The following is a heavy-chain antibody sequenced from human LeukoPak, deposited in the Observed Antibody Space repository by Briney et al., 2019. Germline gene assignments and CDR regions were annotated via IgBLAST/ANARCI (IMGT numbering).Heavy chain of an antibody. J-gene: IGHJ4*02. Sequence: GESLKISCKGSGYSFTSYWIGWVRQMLGKGLEWMGIIYPGDSDTRYSPSFQGQVTISADKSISTAYLQWSSLKASDTAMYYCARSAAPEWELFDYWGQGTLVTVSS. CDR3: ARSAAPEWELFDY. CDR2: IYPGDSDT. CDR1: GYSFTSYW. D-gene: IGHD1-26*01. V-gene: IGHV5-51*01.